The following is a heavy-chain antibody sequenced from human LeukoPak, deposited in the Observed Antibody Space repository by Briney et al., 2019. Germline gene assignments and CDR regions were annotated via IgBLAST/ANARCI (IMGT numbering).Heavy chain of an antibody. CDR3: ARNVLLWFPFDP. V-gene: IGHV4-59*01. CDR2: IYYSGST. J-gene: IGHJ5*02. D-gene: IGHD3-10*01. CDR1: GGSISSYY. Sequence: PSETLSLTCTVSGGSISSYYWSWIRQPPGKGLEWIGYIYYSGSTNYNPSLKSRVTISVDTSKNLFSLKLSSVTAADTAVYYCARNVLLWFPFDPWGQGTLVTVSS.